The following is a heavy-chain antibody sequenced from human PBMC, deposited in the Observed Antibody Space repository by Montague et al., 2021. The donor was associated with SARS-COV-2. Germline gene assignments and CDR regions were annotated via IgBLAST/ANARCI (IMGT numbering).Heavy chain of an antibody. CDR1: GGSISSYY. CDR3: ASVKRGYHYVLGVSAHFDY. V-gene: IGHV4-59*01. Sequence: SETLSLTCTVSGGSISSYYWSWIRQPPGKGLEWIGYIYYSGSTNYNPSLKSRVTISVDTSKNQFSLRLTSVTAADTAVYYCASVKRGYHYVLGVSAHFDYWGQGTLVTVSS. CDR2: IYYSGST. J-gene: IGHJ4*02. D-gene: IGHD3-10*02.